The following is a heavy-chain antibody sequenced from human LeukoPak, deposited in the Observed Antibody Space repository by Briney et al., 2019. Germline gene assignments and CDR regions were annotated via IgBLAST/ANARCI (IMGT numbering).Heavy chain of an antibody. J-gene: IGHJ4*02. CDR3: ARVPRATGPYSYGSN. CDR2: IYYSGNT. Sequence: SETLSLTCTVSGGSISSSSYYWGWIRQPPGKGLEWIGSIYYSGNTYYNPSLKSRVTISVDTSKNQFSLKLSSVTAADTAVYYCARVPRATGPYSYGSNWGQGTLVTVSS. CDR1: GGSISSSSYY. V-gene: IGHV4-39*07. D-gene: IGHD5-18*01.